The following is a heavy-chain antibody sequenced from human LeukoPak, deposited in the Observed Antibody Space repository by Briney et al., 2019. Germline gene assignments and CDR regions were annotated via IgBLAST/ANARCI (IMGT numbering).Heavy chain of an antibody. CDR2: TYYRSKWYN. Sequence: SQTLSLTCAISGDSVSSNSAAWNWIRQSPSRGLEWLGRTYYRSKWYNEYALSVKSRMTTNPDTSKNQFSLQLNSVSPEDTAVYDCARSPGYFDYWGQGTLVTVSS. CDR3: ARSPGYFDY. CDR1: GDSVSSNSAA. V-gene: IGHV6-1*01. J-gene: IGHJ4*02.